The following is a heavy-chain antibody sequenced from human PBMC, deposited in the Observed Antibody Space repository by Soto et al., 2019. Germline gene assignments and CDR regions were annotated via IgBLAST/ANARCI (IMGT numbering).Heavy chain of an antibody. CDR2: IFSNDEK. J-gene: IGHJ5*02. V-gene: IGHV2-26*01. CDR3: ARVLFSGAYNWFDP. D-gene: IGHD3-3*01. Sequence: SGPTLVNPTETLTLTCTVSGFSLTNARMGVTWIRQPPGKALEWLAHIFSNDEKSYSTSLKSRLTISKDPSKSQVVLTMTNMDPVDTATYCCARVLFSGAYNWFDPWGQGTLVTVSS. CDR1: GFSLTNARMG.